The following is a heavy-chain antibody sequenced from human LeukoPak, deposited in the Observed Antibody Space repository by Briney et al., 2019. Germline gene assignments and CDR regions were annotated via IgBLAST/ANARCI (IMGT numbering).Heavy chain of an antibody. V-gene: IGHV1-8*01. CDR3: ARGTPGRSWYFVYYYCGLDV. CDR1: GWTFTSYD. Sequence: ASVTVSCKASGWTFTSYDSNWVRQATGQGLEWMGWMNPNRGNKGYPQKFQGRAIMTRNTPISTADMALSRLRADETAGYYCARGTPGRSWYFVYYYCGLDVWGQGTTVTVSS. D-gene: IGHD6-13*01. J-gene: IGHJ6*02. CDR2: MNPNRGNK.